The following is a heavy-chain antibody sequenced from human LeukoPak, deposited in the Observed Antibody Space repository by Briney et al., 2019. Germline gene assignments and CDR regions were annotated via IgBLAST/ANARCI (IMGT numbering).Heavy chain of an antibody. CDR2: ICKDGDKR. CDR3: ARGGRRGSDAYYFSY. D-gene: IGHD3-10*01. CDR1: GFTFSIYA. V-gene: IGHV3-30*09. Sequence: GGSLRLSCAASGFTFSIYAMHWVRQAPGKGPEGVAAICKDGDKREYTDSVTGRVDTSRDNSMNTLFLQGNSLRAEEPAVYYFARGGRRGSDAYYFSYWGQGELVTVSS. J-gene: IGHJ4*02.